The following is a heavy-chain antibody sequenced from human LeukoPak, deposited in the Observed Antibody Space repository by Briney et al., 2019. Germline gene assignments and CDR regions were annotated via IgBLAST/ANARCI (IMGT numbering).Heavy chain of an antibody. V-gene: IGHV4-39*07. J-gene: IGHJ4*02. Sequence: PSETLSLTCTVSGGSISSSSYYWGWIRQPPGKGLEWIGSIYYSGSTYYNPSLKSRVTISVDTSKNQFSLKLSSVTAANTAVYYCASTPYYDILTGYYTPGGVVYWGQGTLVTVSS. CDR1: GGSISSSSYY. CDR3: ASTPYYDILTGYYTPGGVVY. CDR2: IYYSGST. D-gene: IGHD3-9*01.